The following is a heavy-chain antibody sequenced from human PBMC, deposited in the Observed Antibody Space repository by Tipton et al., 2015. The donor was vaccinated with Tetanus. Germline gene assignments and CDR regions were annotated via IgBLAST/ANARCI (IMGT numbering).Heavy chain of an antibody. CDR3: ARESITIFGVVSIDY. CDR1: GYTLTNHG. V-gene: IGHV1-3*01. CDR2: INGGNGNT. D-gene: IGHD3-3*01. J-gene: IGHJ4*02. Sequence: QLVQSGPEVKEPGASVKVSCKTSGYTLTNHGVHWVRQAPGQRLEWMGWINGGNGNTKYSQKFQGRVTITRDTSTSTAYMELSSLRSEDTAVYYCARESITIFGVVSIDYWGQGTLVTVSS.